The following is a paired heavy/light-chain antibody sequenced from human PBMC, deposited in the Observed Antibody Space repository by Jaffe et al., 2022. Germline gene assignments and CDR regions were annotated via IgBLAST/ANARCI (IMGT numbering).Heavy chain of an antibody. CDR1: GYTFTGYY. V-gene: IGHV1-2*06. Sequence: QVQLVQSGAEVKKPGASVKVSCKASGYTFTGYYMHWVRQAPGQGLEWMGRINPNSGGTNYAQKFQGRVTMTRDTSISTAYMELSRLRSDDTAVYYCARDLDSLSKEASGYSYGSDMDVWGKGTTVTVSS. CDR2: INPNSGGT. D-gene: IGHD5-18*01. J-gene: IGHJ6*03. CDR3: ARDLDSLSKEASGYSYGSDMDV.
Light chain of an antibody. J-gene: IGLJ2*01. Sequence: SYELTQPPSVSVSPGQTASITCSGDKLGDKYACWYQQKPGQSPVLVIYQDSKRPSGIPERFSGSNSGNTATLTISGTQAMDEADYYCQAWDSSTPYVVFGGGTKLTVL. CDR1: KLGDKY. CDR2: QDS. V-gene: IGLV3-1*01. CDR3: QAWDSSTPYVV.